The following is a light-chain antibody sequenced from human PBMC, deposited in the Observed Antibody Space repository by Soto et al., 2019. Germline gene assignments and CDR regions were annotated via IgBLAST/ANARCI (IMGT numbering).Light chain of an antibody. CDR3: CSYTSLSTVV. CDR2: AVS. V-gene: IGLV2-14*01. J-gene: IGLJ2*01. Sequence: QSALTQPASVSGSPGQSITISCTGTSRDVGGYNHVSWYQHSRGKAPKLILFAVSDRPSGVSHRFSDSKSGNTASLTISGLQAEDEADYYCCSYTSLSTVVFGGGTKLTVL. CDR1: SRDVGGYNH.